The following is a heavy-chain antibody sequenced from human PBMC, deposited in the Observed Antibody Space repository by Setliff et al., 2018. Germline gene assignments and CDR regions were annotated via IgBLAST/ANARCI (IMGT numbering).Heavy chain of an antibody. D-gene: IGHD3-16*01. CDR3: ARDFGSHFFDY. V-gene: IGHV3-48*03. Sequence: LRLSCAASGFTFSSYEMNWVRQAPGKGLEWVSYISSSGITIYYADSVKGRFTISRDNAKNSLYLQMNSLRAEDTAVYYCARDFGSHFFDYWGQGTLVTVSS. CDR2: ISSSGITI. CDR1: GFTFSSYE. J-gene: IGHJ4*02.